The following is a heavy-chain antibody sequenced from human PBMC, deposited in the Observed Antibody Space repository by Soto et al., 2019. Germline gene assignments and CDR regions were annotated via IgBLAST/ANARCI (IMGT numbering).Heavy chain of an antibody. D-gene: IGHD1-1*01. Sequence: GESLKISCKGFGYNFASYWISWVRQMPGKGLELMGIIYPGDSDTIYSPSFQGQVTISDARSISTAYLQWSRLEASDTAIYYCARRDTGPDPVDYWGQGTLVTVSS. CDR1: GYNFASYW. CDR3: ARRDTGPDPVDY. V-gene: IGHV5-51*01. CDR2: IYPGDSDT. J-gene: IGHJ4*02.